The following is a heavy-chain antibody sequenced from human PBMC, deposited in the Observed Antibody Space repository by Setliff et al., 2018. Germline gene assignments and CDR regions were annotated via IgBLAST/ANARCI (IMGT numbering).Heavy chain of an antibody. Sequence: ASVKVSCKASGYTFSDYGITWVRQAPGQGLEWMGWISAYTGNAYYAHKLQDRVTMTTDTSTGTAHMELRSLTSDDTAVYYCSRLVRYCTTTSCQRLSGDEYWGQGTVVTVSS. CDR1: GYTFSDYG. CDR2: ISAYTGNA. J-gene: IGHJ4*02. V-gene: IGHV1-18*01. CDR3: SRLVRYCTTTSCQRLSGDEY. D-gene: IGHD2-2*01.